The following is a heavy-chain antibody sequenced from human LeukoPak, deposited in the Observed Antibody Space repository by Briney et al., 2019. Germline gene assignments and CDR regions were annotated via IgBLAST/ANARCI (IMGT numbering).Heavy chain of an antibody. CDR1: GGSINNYY. J-gene: IGHJ3*02. CDR3: ARQPSATAAFDI. CDR2: IHSNGNT. D-gene: IGHD5-18*01. V-gene: IGHV4-59*08. Sequence: PSETLSLTCVVSGGSINNYYRSWIRQPSGKGLEWIAYIHSNGNTNYNPSFEGRVTLLVDTSKNQLSLRLTSVAAADTAIYYCARQPSATAAFDIWGQGTLVIVSS.